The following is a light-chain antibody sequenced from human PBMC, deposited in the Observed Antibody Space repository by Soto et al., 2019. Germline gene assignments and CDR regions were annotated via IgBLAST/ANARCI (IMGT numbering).Light chain of an antibody. J-gene: IGKJ3*01. CDR1: QGISSY. V-gene: IGKV1-9*01. CDR2: AAS. CDR3: QQLNSYPLT. Sequence: DIQLTQSPSFLSASVGDRVTITCRASQGISSYLAWYQQKPGKAPKLLIYAASTLQSGVPSRFSGSGSGTEFTLTIISLQTEDFATYYCQQLNSYPLTFGPGTKVDIK.